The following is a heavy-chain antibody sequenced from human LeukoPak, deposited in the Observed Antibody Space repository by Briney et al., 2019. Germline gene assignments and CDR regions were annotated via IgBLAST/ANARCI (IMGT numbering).Heavy chain of an antibody. V-gene: IGHV3-53*01. J-gene: IGHJ4*02. CDR3: ASRVDIAAPYNEE. D-gene: IGHD5-12*01. CDR1: GFTVSSND. CDR2: IYSGGST. Sequence: GGSLRLSCAASGFTVSSNDMIWVRQAPGKGLEWVSLIYSGGSTYYADSVKGRFTISRDNSKNTLYLQMNNLRAEDTAVYYCASRVDIAAPYNEEWGQGTLVTVSS.